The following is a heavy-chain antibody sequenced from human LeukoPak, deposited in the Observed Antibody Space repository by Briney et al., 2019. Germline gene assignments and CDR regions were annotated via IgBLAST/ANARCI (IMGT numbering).Heavy chain of an antibody. V-gene: IGHV3-7*03. CDR3: ARVPGPAADY. J-gene: IGHJ4*02. D-gene: IGHD6-13*01. Sequence: GGSLRLSCAASGFTFSTYWMTWVRQAPGKGLEWVANIKQDGSEKNYVDSVKGRFTISRDNAKNSLDLQMNSLRAEDTAVYYCARVPGPAADYWGQGTLVTVSS. CDR1: GFTFSTYW. CDR2: IKQDGSEK.